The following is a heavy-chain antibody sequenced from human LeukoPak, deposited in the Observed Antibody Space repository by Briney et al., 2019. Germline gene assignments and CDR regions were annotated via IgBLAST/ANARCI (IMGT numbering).Heavy chain of an antibody. CDR1: GGSISSGVYY. CDR2: IYYSGST. D-gene: IGHD2/OR15-2a*01. J-gene: IGHJ5*02. V-gene: IGHV4-31*03. CDR3: AREYCNSISCPVWFDP. Sequence: SQTLSLTCTVSGGSISSGVYYWSWIPQPPGKGLEWMGYIYYSGSTYYNPSLKSRVTISVDTSKNQFSLKLSSVTAADTAIYYCAREYCNSISCPVWFDPWGQGTLVTVSS.